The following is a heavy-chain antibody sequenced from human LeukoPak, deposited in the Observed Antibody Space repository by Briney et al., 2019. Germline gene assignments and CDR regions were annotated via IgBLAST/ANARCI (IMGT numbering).Heavy chain of an antibody. Sequence: GGSLRLSCAASGFTFSSYAMSWVRQAPGKGLEWVSVISGSGVSTYYADSVKGQFTISRDNSKNTLWLQMNSLRAEDTAVYYCAKPENNYYDSSGYYYGAFDIWGQGTMVTVSS. CDR2: ISGSGVST. CDR3: AKPENNYYDSSGYYYGAFDI. D-gene: IGHD3-22*01. V-gene: IGHV3-23*01. CDR1: GFTFSSYA. J-gene: IGHJ3*02.